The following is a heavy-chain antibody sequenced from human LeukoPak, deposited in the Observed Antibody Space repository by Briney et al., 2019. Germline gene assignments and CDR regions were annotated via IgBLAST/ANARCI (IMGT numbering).Heavy chain of an antibody. Sequence: GGSLRLSCAASGFTFSSYGMHWVRQAPGKGLEWVAFIRYDGSNKYYADSVKGRFTISRDNSKNTLHLQMNSLRAEDTAVYYCAKDTLRAPYSGSYQGYYFDYWGQGTLVTVSS. CDR1: GFTFSSYG. CDR2: IRYDGSNK. D-gene: IGHD1-26*01. CDR3: AKDTLRAPYSGSYQGYYFDY. V-gene: IGHV3-30*02. J-gene: IGHJ4*02.